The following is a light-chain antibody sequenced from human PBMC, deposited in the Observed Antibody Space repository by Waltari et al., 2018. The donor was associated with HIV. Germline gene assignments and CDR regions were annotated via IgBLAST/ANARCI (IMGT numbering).Light chain of an antibody. J-gene: IGKJ5*01. Sequence: EIVMTQSPATLSVSPGERATLSCRASQSVSNNLAWYQQKPGQAPRLLIYGASTRATGIPARFSGSGSGTEFTLTISSLQSEDFAVYSCQQYGHSPFSFGQGTRLEIK. V-gene: IGKV3-15*01. CDR2: GAS. CDR3: QQYGHSPFS. CDR1: QSVSNN.